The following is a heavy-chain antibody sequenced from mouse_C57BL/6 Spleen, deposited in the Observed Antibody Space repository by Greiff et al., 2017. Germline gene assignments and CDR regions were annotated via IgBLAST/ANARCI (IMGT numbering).Heavy chain of an antibody. CDR2: IDPSDSYT. CDR1: GYTFTSYW. J-gene: IGHJ3*01. CDR3: AIYGCSAWFAY. V-gene: IGHV1-50*01. Sequence: QVQLQQPGAELVKPGASVKLSCKASGYTFTSYWMQWVKQRPGQGLEWIGEIDPSDSYTNYNQKFKGKATLTVDTSSSTAYMQLSSLTSEDSAVYYCAIYGCSAWFAYWGQGTLVTVSA. D-gene: IGHD2-2*01.